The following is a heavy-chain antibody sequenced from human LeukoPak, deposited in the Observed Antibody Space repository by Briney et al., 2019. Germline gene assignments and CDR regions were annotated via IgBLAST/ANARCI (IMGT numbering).Heavy chain of an antibody. CDR3: ARQLGYCSSTSCYADKVDY. J-gene: IGHJ4*02. Sequence: PSETLSLTCTVSGGSISSSSYYWGWIRQPPGKGLEWIGSIYYSGSTYYNPSLKSRVTISVDTSKNQFSLKLSSVTAADTAVYYCARQLGYCSSTSCYADKVDYWGQGTMVTVSS. D-gene: IGHD2-2*01. CDR1: GGSISSSSYY. V-gene: IGHV4-39*01. CDR2: IYYSGST.